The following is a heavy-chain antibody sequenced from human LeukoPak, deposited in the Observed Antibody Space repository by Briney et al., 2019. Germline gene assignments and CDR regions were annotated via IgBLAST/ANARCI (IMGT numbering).Heavy chain of an antibody. D-gene: IGHD2-2*02. CDR2: VDPEDGET. J-gene: IGHJ4*02. CDR1: GYTFTDYY. CDR3: ATLPLYCSSTSCYIRDY. Sequence: ASVKVSCKVSGYTFTDYYMRWVQQAPGKGLEWMGLVDPEDGETIYAEKFQGRVTITADTSTDTAYMELSSLRSEDTAVYYCATLPLYCSSTSCYIRDYWGQGTLVTVSS. V-gene: IGHV1-69-2*01.